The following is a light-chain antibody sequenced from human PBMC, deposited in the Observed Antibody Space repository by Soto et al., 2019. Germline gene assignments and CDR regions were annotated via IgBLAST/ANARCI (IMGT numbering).Light chain of an antibody. CDR2: DVN. CDR3: REHGGSTPDV. Sequence: QSALTQPPSASGSPGQSVAISCTGTASDIGGYTFVSWYQQHPGKAPKLLIYDVNKRPSGVPDRFSGSKSGNTASLTVSGLQAEEEADYYSREHGGSTPDVFGTGTKLTVL. V-gene: IGLV2-8*01. J-gene: IGLJ1*01. CDR1: ASDIGGYTF.